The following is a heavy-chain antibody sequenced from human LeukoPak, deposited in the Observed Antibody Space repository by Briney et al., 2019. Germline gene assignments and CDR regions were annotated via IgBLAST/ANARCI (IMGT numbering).Heavy chain of an antibody. V-gene: IGHV3-7*01. J-gene: IGHJ4*02. Sequence: GGSLRLSCAGSGFSISNYWMSWVRQAPGKGLEWVANIKEDGSEKYYVDSVKGRFTISRDNAKNSLYLQMNSLRAEDTAVYYCARLELQFFDYWGQGTLVTVSS. CDR3: ARLELQFFDY. D-gene: IGHD1-7*01. CDR1: GFSISNYW. CDR2: IKEDGSEK.